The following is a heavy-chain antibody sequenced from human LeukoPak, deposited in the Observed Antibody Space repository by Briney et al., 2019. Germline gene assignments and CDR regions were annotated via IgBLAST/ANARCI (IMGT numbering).Heavy chain of an antibody. D-gene: IGHD5-24*01. CDR2: INHSGST. CDR1: GGSFSGYY. Sequence: SETLSLTCAVYGGSFSGYYWSWIRQPPGKGREWIGEINHSGSTNYNPSLKSRVTISVDTSKNQFSLKLSSVTAADTAVYYCARRPPTYAAERAPYDYWGQGTLVTVSS. J-gene: IGHJ4*02. CDR3: ARRPPTYAAERAPYDY. V-gene: IGHV4-34*01.